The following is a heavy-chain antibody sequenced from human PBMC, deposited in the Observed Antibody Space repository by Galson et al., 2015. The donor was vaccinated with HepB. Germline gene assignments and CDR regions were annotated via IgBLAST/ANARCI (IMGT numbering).Heavy chain of an antibody. D-gene: IGHD3-10*01. J-gene: IGHJ3*02. Sequence: SLRLSCAASGFTFSSYAMHWVRQAPGKGLEWVAVISYDGSNKYYADSVKGRFTISRDNSKNTLYLQMNSLRAEDTAVYYCASFMLEQTIWFGDKTRGGAFDIWGQGTMVTVSS. CDR2: ISYDGSNK. CDR1: GFTFSSYA. CDR3: ASFMLEQTIWFGDKTRGGAFDI. V-gene: IGHV3-30-3*01.